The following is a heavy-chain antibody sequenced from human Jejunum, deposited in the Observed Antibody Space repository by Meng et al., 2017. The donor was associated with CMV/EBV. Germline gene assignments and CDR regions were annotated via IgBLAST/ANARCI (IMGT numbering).Heavy chain of an antibody. CDR1: GGSVNNYY. D-gene: IGHD1-26*01. CDR2: FYSSDTY. V-gene: IGHV4-4*07. Sequence: QMKMQRSGPGLVTPSETLSLTCTVSGGSVNNYYWSWIRQSAGKGLEWIGRFYSSDTYNYHPSLNSRVTMSLDTSKNQFSLNLRSVTAADTAIYYCARGPGASTREGFDYWGLGTLVTVSS. J-gene: IGHJ4*02. CDR3: ARGPGASTREGFDY.